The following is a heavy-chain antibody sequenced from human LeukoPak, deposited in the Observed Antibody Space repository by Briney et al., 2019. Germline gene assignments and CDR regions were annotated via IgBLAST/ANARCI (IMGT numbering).Heavy chain of an antibody. Sequence: SETLSLTCAVYGGSFSGYYWSWISQPPGKGLEWSGEINHSGSTNYNPSLKSRVTISVDTSKNQFSLKVSSMTAADTAVYYCARGPDTMVRGVTHYWGQVTLVTVSS. J-gene: IGHJ4*02. D-gene: IGHD3-10*01. CDR2: INHSGST. CDR3: ARGPDTMVRGVTHY. V-gene: IGHV4-34*01. CDR1: GGSFSGYY.